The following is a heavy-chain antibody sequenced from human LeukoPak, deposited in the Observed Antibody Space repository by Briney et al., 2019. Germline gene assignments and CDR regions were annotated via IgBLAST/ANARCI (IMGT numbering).Heavy chain of an antibody. D-gene: IGHD2-2*01. CDR1: GFTFSDYH. J-gene: IGHJ4*02. V-gene: IGHV3-48*01. CDR2: ISSTSTSM. CDR3: AKGPLRGTAAAIDY. Sequence: GGSLRLSCAASGFTFSDYHINWVRQAPGEGLEWLSYISSTSTSMNYADSVRGRFAISRDISTDTLWLQMDSLRTEDTAVYYCAKGPLRGTAAAIDYWGQGTLVTVSS.